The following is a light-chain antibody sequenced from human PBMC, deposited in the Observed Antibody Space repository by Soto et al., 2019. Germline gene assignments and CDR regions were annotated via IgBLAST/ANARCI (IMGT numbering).Light chain of an antibody. CDR1: QSIAEK. V-gene: IGKV3-15*01. CDR2: GAS. J-gene: IGKJ1*01. Sequence: ILMTQSPDTLSVSPGEMATLACRASQSIAEKVVWYQQKSGQAPRLLIYGASTRAAGVPARFSGSGSGTEFTLTISSLQPDDFATYYCQQYNTFWTFGPGTKVDI. CDR3: QQYNTFWT.